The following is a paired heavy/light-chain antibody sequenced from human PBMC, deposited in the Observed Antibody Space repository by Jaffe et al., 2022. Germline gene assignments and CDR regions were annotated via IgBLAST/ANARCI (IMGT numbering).Heavy chain of an antibody. CDR2: ISGSGGST. CDR3: AKIGRQDYYYYMDV. Sequence: EVQLLESGGGLVQPGGSLRLSCAASGFTFSSYAMSWVRQAPGKGLEWVSAISGSGGSTYYADSVKGRFTISRDNSKNTLYLQMNSLRAEDTAVYYCAKIGRQDYYYYMDVWGKGTTVTVSS. CDR1: GFTFSSYA. D-gene: IGHD2-15*01. V-gene: IGHV3-23*01. J-gene: IGHJ6*03.
Light chain of an antibody. V-gene: IGKV1-9*01. CDR1: QGISSY. J-gene: IGKJ5*01. CDR3: QQLNSYPFIT. CDR2: AAS. Sequence: DIQLTQSPSFLSASVGDRVTITCRASQGISSYLAWYQQKPGKAPKLLIYAASTLQSGVPSRFSGSGSGTEFTLTISSLQPEDFATYYCQQLNSYPFITFGQGTRLEIK.